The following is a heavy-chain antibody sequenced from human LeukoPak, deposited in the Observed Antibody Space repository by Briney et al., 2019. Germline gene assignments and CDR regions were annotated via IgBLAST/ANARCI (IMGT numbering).Heavy chain of an antibody. CDR3: ASGYSVKGPLAMRY. Sequence: PGGSLRLSCVASGFTFSTYWMHWVRQAPGKGLEWVTFIHYDVITKYYADSVKGRFTISRDNSKNTLDLQMDSLRAEDTALYFCASGYSVKGPLAMRYWGQGTLVTVSS. J-gene: IGHJ4*02. D-gene: IGHD5/OR15-5a*01. CDR2: IHYDVITK. CDR1: GFTFSTYW. V-gene: IGHV3-30*02.